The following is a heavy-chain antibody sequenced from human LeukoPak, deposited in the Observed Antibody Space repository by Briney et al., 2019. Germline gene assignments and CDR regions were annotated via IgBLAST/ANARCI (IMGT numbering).Heavy chain of an antibody. D-gene: IGHD2-2*01. CDR3: ARDWSTTSHHYMDV. CDR2: IYHSGST. Sequence: SETLSLTCNVSGYSISGGYYWGWIRQPPGKGLEWIGIIYHSGSTYYNPSLKSRITILVDTSKNQFSLKLSSVTAADTAVYYCARDWSTTSHHYMDVWGKGTTVTVSS. V-gene: IGHV4-38-2*02. CDR1: GYSISGGYY. J-gene: IGHJ6*03.